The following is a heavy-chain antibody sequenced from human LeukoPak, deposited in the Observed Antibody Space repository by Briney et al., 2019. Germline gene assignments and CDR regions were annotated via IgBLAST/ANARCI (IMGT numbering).Heavy chain of an antibody. CDR3: ARDESGYSSSWYVLGWE. Sequence: PSETLSLTCAVSGGSISSNSYYWGWIRQPPGKGLEWIGYIYYSGSTNYNPSLKSRVTISVDASKNQFSLRLSSVTAADTAVYYCARDESGYSSSWYVLGWEWGQGTLVTVSS. V-gene: IGHV4-61*01. D-gene: IGHD6-13*01. J-gene: IGHJ4*02. CDR2: IYYSGST. CDR1: GGSISSNSYY.